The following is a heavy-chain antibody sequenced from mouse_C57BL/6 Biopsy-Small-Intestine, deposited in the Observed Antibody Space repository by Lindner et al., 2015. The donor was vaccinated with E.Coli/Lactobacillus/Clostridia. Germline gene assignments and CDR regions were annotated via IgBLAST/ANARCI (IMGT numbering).Heavy chain of an antibody. Sequence: VQLQESGPVLVKPGASVKMSCKASGYRITDYYMNWVKESHGKSLEWIGIINPYNGGVRYDQKFRGKATLTVDKSSSTAYMELNSLTSEDSEVYYCARSPFITTDTDYALDYWGQGTSVTVSS. CDR1: GYRITDYY. CDR3: ARSPFITTDTDYALDY. D-gene: IGHD1-1*01. J-gene: IGHJ4*01. V-gene: IGHV1-19*01. CDR2: INPYNGGV.